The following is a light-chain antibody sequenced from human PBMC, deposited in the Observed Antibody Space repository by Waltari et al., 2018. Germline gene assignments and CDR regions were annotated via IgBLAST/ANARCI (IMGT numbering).Light chain of an antibody. Sequence: EIVLTQSPGTLSLSPGELATLSCRASQSVSSSYLAWYQQKPGQAPRLLIYGASSRATGIPDRFSGSGSGTDFTLTISRLEPEDFAVYYCQQYGSSPGTFGQGTKVEIK. CDR3: QQYGSSPGT. CDR1: QSVSSSY. CDR2: GAS. J-gene: IGKJ1*01. V-gene: IGKV3-20*01.